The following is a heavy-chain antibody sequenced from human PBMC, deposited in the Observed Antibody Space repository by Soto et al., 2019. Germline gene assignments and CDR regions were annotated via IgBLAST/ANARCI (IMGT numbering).Heavy chain of an antibody. CDR2: IWYDGSNK. D-gene: IGHD3-10*01. Sequence: GGSLRLSCAASGFTFSSYGMHWVRQAPGKGLEWVAVIWYDGSNKYYADSVKGRFTISRDNSKKTLYLQMNSLRAEDTAVYYCARGDPFRGVIITTLDYWGQGTLVTVSS. CDR1: GFTFSSYG. J-gene: IGHJ4*02. CDR3: ARGDPFRGVIITTLDY. V-gene: IGHV3-33*01.